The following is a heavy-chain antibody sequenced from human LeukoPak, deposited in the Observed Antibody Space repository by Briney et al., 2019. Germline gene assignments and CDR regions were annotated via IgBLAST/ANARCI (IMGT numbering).Heavy chain of an antibody. Sequence: SQTLSLTCAVSGGPISSGGYSWSWIRQPPGKGLEWIGYIYHSGSTYYNPSLKSRVTISVDRSKNQFSLKLSSVTAADTAVYYCARAGKNCSGGSCYRWFDPWGQGTLVTVSS. J-gene: IGHJ5*02. CDR1: GGPISSGGYS. D-gene: IGHD2-15*01. CDR3: ARAGKNCSGGSCYRWFDP. CDR2: IYHSGST. V-gene: IGHV4-30-2*01.